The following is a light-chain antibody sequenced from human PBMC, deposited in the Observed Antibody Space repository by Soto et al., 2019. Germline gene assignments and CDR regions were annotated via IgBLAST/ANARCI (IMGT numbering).Light chain of an antibody. CDR2: GAS. CDR3: QKYNSAPFT. J-gene: IGKJ3*01. V-gene: IGKV1-27*01. CDR1: QGISNF. Sequence: DIQMTQSPSSLSASVGDRVTITCRARQGISNFLAWYRQIPGKVPEVLIYGASTLQSGVPSRFSGSGSETDFTLTISSLQPEDVATYYCQKYNSAPFTFGPGTKVDIK.